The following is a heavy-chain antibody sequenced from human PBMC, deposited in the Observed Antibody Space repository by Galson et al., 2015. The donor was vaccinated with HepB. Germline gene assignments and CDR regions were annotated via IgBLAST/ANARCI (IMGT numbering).Heavy chain of an antibody. Sequence: SLRLSCAGSGFTFSSYAMHWVRQAPGKGLEWVAVISYDGSNKYYADSVKGRFTISRDNSKNTLYLQMNSLRAEDTAVYYCARARFLEWLSPFHLDYWGQGTLVTVSS. J-gene: IGHJ4*02. V-gene: IGHV3-30-3*01. CDR2: ISYDGSNK. CDR3: ARARFLEWLSPFHLDY. CDR1: GFTFSSYA. D-gene: IGHD3-3*01.